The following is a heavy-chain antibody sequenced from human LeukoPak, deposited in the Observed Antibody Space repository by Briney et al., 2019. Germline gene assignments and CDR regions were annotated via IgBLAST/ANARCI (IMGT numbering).Heavy chain of an antibody. Sequence: GGSLRLSCAASGITVSNIYVTWVRQAPGKGLEWVSVIYNGGSTNYADSVKGRFTISRDNSKNMLYLQMNSLRAEDTAVYYCASGPPDTSGYYYLLYWGQGILVTVSS. CDR1: GITVSNIY. J-gene: IGHJ4*02. D-gene: IGHD3-22*01. CDR2: IYNGGST. CDR3: ASGPPDTSGYYYLLY. V-gene: IGHV3-53*01.